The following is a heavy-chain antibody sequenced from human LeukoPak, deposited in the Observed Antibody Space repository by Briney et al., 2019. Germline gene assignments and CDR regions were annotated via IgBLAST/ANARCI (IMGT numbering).Heavy chain of an antibody. D-gene: IGHD1-26*01. CDR2: INQDGSGK. Sequence: GGSLRLSCAASGFTFNAYWMAWVRQAPGKGLEWVANINQDGSGKYYVDSVKGRFTISRDNAENSLYLQMNSLTVEDTAVYYCARDGSAYGMDVWGQGTTVTVSS. CDR3: ARDGSAYGMDV. CDR1: GFTFNAYW. J-gene: IGHJ6*02. V-gene: IGHV3-7*01.